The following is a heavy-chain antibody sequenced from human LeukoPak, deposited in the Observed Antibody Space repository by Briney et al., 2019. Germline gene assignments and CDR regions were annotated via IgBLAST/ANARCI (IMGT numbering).Heavy chain of an antibody. CDR3: AKDVPDYYDSSGYNFDY. V-gene: IGHV3-23*01. CDR1: GFTLSSYA. J-gene: IGHJ4*02. Sequence: GGSLRLSCAASGFTLSSYAMSWVRQAPGKGLEWVSAISGSGGSTYYADSVKGRFTISRDSSKNTLYLQMNSLRAEDTAVYYCAKDVPDYYDSSGYNFDYWGQGTLVTVSS. CDR2: ISGSGGST. D-gene: IGHD3-22*01.